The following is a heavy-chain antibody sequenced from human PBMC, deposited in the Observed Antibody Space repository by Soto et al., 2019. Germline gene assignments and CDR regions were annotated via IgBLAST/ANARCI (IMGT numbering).Heavy chain of an antibody. CDR2: IYYSGST. V-gene: IGHV4-31*03. Sequence: QVQLQESGPGLVKPSQTLSLTCTVSGGSISSGGYYWSWIRQHPGKGLEWIGYIYYSGSTYYNPSLKSRVTISVDTSKNQFSLKLSSVTAADTAVYYCARAKSYYYDSSGYHNWFDPWGQGTLVTVSS. D-gene: IGHD3-22*01. J-gene: IGHJ5*02. CDR3: ARAKSYYYDSSGYHNWFDP. CDR1: GGSISSGGYY.